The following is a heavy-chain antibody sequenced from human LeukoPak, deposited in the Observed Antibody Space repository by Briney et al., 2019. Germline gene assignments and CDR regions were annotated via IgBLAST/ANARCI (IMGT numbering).Heavy chain of an antibody. CDR1: GYTFTGYY. J-gene: IGHJ3*02. CDR3: ARDKDPRPYYDFWSGYSNDAFDI. D-gene: IGHD3-3*01. CDR2: INPNSGGT. Sequence: ASVKVSCKASGYTFTGYYMHWVRQAPGQGLEWMGWINPNSGGTNYAQKFQGRVTMTRDTSISTAYMELSRLRSDDTAVYYCARDKDPRPYYDFWSGYSNDAFDIWGQGTMVTVSS. V-gene: IGHV1-2*02.